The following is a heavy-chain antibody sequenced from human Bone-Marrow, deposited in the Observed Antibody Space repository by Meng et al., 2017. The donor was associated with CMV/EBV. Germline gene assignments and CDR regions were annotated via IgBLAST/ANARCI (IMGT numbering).Heavy chain of an antibody. J-gene: IGHJ6*02. V-gene: IGHV3-15*01. Sequence: GGSLRLSCAASGFTFSNAWMSWVRQAPGKGLEWVGRIKSKTDGGTTDYAAPVKGRFTISRDDSKNTLYLQMNSLKTEDTAVYYCARVRDSMVMYYYYGMDVWGQGTTVTVSS. CDR3: ARVRDSMVMYYYYGMDV. CDR1: GFTFSNAW. CDR2: IKSKTDGGTT. D-gene: IGHD5-18*01.